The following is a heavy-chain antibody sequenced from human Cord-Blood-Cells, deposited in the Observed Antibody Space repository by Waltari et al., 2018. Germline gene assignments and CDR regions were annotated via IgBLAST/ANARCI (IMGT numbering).Heavy chain of an antibody. CDR2: IIPILGIA. CDR1: GGTFSSYA. Sequence: QVQLVQSGAEVKKPGSSVKVSCKASGGTFSSYAISWVRQAPGQGLEWMGSIIPILGIANYAQKFQGRVTITADKSTSTADMELSSLRSEDTAVYYCARGGLVGATAFDIWGQGTMVTVSS. J-gene: IGHJ3*02. D-gene: IGHD1-26*01. V-gene: IGHV1-69*09. CDR3: ARGGLVGATAFDI.